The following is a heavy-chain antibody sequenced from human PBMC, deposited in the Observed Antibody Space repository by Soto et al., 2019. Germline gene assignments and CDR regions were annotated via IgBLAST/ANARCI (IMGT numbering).Heavy chain of an antibody. V-gene: IGHV1-69*01. CDR2: IIPIFGTA. D-gene: IGHD2-15*01. CDR1: GGTFSSYA. J-gene: IGHJ4*02. Sequence: QVELVQSGGEVEQPGSSVKVSCKASGGTFSSYAISWVRQAPGQGLEWMGGIIPIFGTANYGQKFQGRVTITADESTSTAYIEPSSLRSGGRAVYYCASAILGYCSGGSCYGGRFDYWGQGTLVTVSS. CDR3: ASAILGYCSGGSCYGGRFDY.